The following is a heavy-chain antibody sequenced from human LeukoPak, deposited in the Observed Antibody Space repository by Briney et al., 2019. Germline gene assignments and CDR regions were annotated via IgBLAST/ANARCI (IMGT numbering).Heavy chain of an antibody. Sequence: GGSLRLSCAASGFTVSNSYMSWVRQAPGKGLEWVSVIYSGGSTYYADSVKGRFTISRDNSKNTLYLQMNSLRAEDTAVYYCARAPGYCSGTSCRPDAFDIWGQGTMVTVSS. CDR2: IYSGGST. CDR1: GFTVSNSY. J-gene: IGHJ3*02. CDR3: ARAPGYCSGTSCRPDAFDI. D-gene: IGHD2-2*01. V-gene: IGHV3-53*01.